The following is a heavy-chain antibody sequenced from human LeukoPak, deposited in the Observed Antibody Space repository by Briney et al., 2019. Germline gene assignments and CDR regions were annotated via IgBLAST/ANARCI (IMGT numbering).Heavy chain of an antibody. V-gene: IGHV4-61*02. CDR1: GGSISSGNYY. J-gene: IGHJ4*02. D-gene: IGHD3-10*01. Sequence: SQTLSLTCTVSGGSISSGNYYWSWIRQPAGKGLEWIGRIYTSGSTNYNPSLKSRVTISVDTSKNQFSLKLSSVTAADTAVYFCAREAGSGSYYTPMPFDYWGQGTLVTVSS. CDR3: AREAGSGSYYTPMPFDY. CDR2: IYTSGST.